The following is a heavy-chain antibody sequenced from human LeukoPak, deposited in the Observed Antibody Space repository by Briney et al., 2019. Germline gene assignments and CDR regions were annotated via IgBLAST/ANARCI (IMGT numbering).Heavy chain of an antibody. V-gene: IGHV1-18*01. CDR1: GYTFTSYG. CDR2: ISAYNGNT. J-gene: IGHJ4*02. CDR3: ARAGLAYCGGDCYSGGDY. Sequence: ASVKVSCKASGYTFTSYGISWVRQAPGQGLEWMGWISAYNGNTNYAQKLQGRVTMTTDTSTSTAYMELRSLRSDDTAVYYCARAGLAYCGGDCYSGGDYWGQGTLVTVSS. D-gene: IGHD2-21*01.